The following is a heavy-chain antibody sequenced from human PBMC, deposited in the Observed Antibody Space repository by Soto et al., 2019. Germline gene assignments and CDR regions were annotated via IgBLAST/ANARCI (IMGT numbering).Heavy chain of an antibody. Sequence: GGSLRLSCVASGFTFSSYPMRWVRPARGKGLEWVSPISGSGGSTYYADSVKGRFTISRDNSKNTLYLQMNSLSAEATAVHYYAKYCRSASCLDDNYYYYGMEGCGQGT. CDR2: ISGSGGST. CDR1: GFTFSSYP. J-gene: IGHJ6*01. V-gene: IGHV3-23*01. CDR3: AKYCRSASCLDDNYYYYGMEG. D-gene: IGHD2-2*01.